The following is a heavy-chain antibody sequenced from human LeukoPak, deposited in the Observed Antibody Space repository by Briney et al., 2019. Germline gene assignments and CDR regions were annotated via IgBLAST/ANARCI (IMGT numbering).Heavy chain of an antibody. D-gene: IGHD6-6*01. CDR3: AILSSSRPDF. Sequence: SETLSLTCAVYGASLSGYYWSWIRQPPGKGLEWIGEISHSGGTSYNPSLKSRVVISADASREQFSLNLSSVTAADTAVYYCAILSSSRPDFWGQGTLVTVSS. J-gene: IGHJ4*02. V-gene: IGHV4-34*01. CDR1: GASLSGYY. CDR2: ISHSGGT.